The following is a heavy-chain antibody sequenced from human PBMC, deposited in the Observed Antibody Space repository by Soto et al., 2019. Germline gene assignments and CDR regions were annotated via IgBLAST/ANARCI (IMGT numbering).Heavy chain of an antibody. J-gene: IGHJ6*03. CDR2: TYYRSKWYN. CDR1: GDSVSSNSAA. CDR3: AREVYYGSGSYRKGNYYYYYMDV. Sequence: SQTLSLTCAISGDSVSSNSAAWNWIRQSPSRGLEWLGRTYYRSKWYNDYAVSVKSRITINPDTSKNQFSLQLNSVTPEDTAVYYCAREVYYGSGSYRKGNYYYYYMDVWGKGTTVTVS. V-gene: IGHV6-1*01. D-gene: IGHD3-10*01.